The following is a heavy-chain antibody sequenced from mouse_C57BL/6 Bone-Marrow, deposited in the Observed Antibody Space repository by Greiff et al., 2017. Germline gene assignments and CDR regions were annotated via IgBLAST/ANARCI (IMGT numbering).Heavy chain of an antibody. CDR2: IDPSRCCT. CDR3: ARGGLLCFDYAMDY. Sequence: VQLQQPGAELVKPGASVKLSCKASGYTFTSYWMQWVKQRPGQGLEWIGEIDPSRCCTNYNQKFKGKATLTVDTSSSTAYMQLSSLTAEDSAVYFCARGGLLCFDYAMDYWGQGTSVTVSS. CDR1: GYTFTSYW. D-gene: IGHD1-1*01. V-gene: IGHV1-50*01. J-gene: IGHJ4*01.